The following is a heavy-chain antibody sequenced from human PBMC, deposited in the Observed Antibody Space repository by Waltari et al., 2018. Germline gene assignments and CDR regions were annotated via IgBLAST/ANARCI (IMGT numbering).Heavy chain of an antibody. V-gene: IGHV3-9*01. CDR2: ISWNSGSI. J-gene: IGHJ4*02. Sequence: EVQLVESGGGLVQPGRSLRLSCAASGFPFADYAMHWVRQAPGKGLEWVSGISWNSGSIGYADSVKGRFTISRDNAKNSLYLQMNSLRTEDTALYYCAKGHSGSYGLDYWGQGTLVTVSS. CDR3: AKGHSGSYGLDY. CDR1: GFPFADYA. D-gene: IGHD1-26*01.